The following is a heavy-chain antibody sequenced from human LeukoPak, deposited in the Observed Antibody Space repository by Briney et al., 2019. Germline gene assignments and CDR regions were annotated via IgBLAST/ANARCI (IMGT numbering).Heavy chain of an antibody. CDR2: IYPGDSDT. CDR1: GYSFSSYW. Sequence: GESLKISCKGSGYSFSSYWIVWVRQMPGKSPEWMGIIYPGDSDTRYSPSFQGQVTISVDKSVSAAYLQWSSLKASDTAMYYCASPPTRECSSISCPLSYWGQGTLVTVSS. D-gene: IGHD2-2*01. J-gene: IGHJ4*02. CDR3: ASPPTRECSSISCPLSY. V-gene: IGHV5-51*01.